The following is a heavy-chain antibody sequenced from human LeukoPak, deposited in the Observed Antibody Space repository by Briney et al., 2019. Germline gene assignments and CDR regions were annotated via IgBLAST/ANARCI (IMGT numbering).Heavy chain of an antibody. J-gene: IGHJ6*02. CDR1: GMNLERYA. D-gene: IGHD1-26*01. CDR2: ISADGKA. Sequence: GGSLIPSCPASGMNLERYAMHLVRQRPGKGPEWVWVISADGKADHADAVKGRFTVSRDNSKDSLSLQMSSLRDEDTALYYCATWAFYHDLDVWGQGTTVIVSS. V-gene: IGHV3-43*02. CDR3: ATWAFYHDLDV.